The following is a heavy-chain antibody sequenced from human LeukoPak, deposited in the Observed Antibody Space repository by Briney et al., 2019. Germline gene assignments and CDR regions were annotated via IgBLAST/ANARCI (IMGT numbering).Heavy chain of an antibody. Sequence: GASVKVSRKASGYTFTSYGISWVRQAPGQGLEWMGWISAYNGNTNYAQKLQGRVTMTTDTSTSTAYMELRSLRSDDTAVYYCAREISRMGYYYYGMDVWGQGTTVTVSS. J-gene: IGHJ6*02. V-gene: IGHV1-18*01. CDR2: ISAYNGNT. CDR3: AREISRMGYYYYGMDV. D-gene: IGHD2/OR15-2a*01. CDR1: GYTFTSYG.